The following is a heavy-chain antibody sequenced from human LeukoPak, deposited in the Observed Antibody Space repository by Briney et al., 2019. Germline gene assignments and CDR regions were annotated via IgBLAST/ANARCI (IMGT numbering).Heavy chain of an antibody. V-gene: IGHV4-30-4*08. CDR3: ARVAAPYCGGDCYSGFDY. J-gene: IGHJ4*02. Sequence: SQTLSLTCTVSGGSISSGDYYWSWIRQPPGKGLEWIGYIYYSGSTYYNPSLKSRVTISVDTSKNQFSLKLSSVTAADTAVYYCARVAAPYCGGDCYSGFDYWGQGTLVTVSS. CDR2: IYYSGST. D-gene: IGHD2-21*01. CDR1: GGSISSGDYY.